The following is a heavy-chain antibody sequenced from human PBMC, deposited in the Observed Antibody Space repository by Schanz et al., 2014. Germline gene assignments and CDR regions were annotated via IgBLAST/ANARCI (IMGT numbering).Heavy chain of an antibody. J-gene: IGHJ4*02. CDR3: ARARSWPDY. CDR2: IYYSGNT. D-gene: IGHD6-13*01. Sequence: QLQLQESGSGLVKPSQTLSLTFTLSGGSVNSGVYYWNWIRQHPGKGLEWIGYIYYSGNTYYNPSLRGRVSMSLDTSKNQFSLKLGSVSAADTAVYYCARARSWPDYWGQGTLVTVSS. CDR1: GGSVNSGVYY. V-gene: IGHV4-31*03.